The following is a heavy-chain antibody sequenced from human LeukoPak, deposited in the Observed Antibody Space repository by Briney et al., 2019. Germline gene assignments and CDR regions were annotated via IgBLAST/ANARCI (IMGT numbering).Heavy chain of an antibody. CDR2: IKSKTNGGTT. Sequence: PGGSLRLSCAASGITFSNAWMTWVRQAPGKGLEWIGRIKSKTNGGTTDYAAPLKGKFIISRDDSKSTVYLQMNSLKTEDSAVYYCNTGVQQWVPPLHYWGQGTLVTVSS. CDR3: NTGVQQWVPPLHY. J-gene: IGHJ4*02. V-gene: IGHV3-15*01. CDR1: GITFSNAW. D-gene: IGHD6-19*01.